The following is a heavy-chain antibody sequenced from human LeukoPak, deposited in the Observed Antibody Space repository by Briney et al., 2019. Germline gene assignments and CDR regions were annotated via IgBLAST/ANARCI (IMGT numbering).Heavy chain of an antibody. V-gene: IGHV1-2*02. CDR1: GYTFSGYY. J-gene: IGHJ4*02. CDR3: AKDRLHWLQGTGADH. CDR2: INPDSDVT. Sequence: WASVKVSCKTSGYTFSGYYMHWVRQAPGQGLEWMGWINPDSDVTNYAQKFQGRVTMTRDTSTSTAYMELTRLRYDDTALYYCAKDRLHWLQGTGADHWGQGTLVTVSS. D-gene: IGHD5-24*01.